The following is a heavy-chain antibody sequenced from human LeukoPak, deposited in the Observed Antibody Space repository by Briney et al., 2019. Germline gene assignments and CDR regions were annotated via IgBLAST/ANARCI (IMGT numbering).Heavy chain of an antibody. Sequence: ASVKVSCKASGYTFTSYYMHWVRQAPGQGLEWMGIINPSGGSTSYAQKFQGRVTMTRNTSISTAYMELSSLRSEDTAVYYCARGSMGIAAAGKFLADYWGQGTLVTVSS. CDR2: INPSGGST. D-gene: IGHD6-13*01. CDR3: ARGSMGIAAAGKFLADY. CDR1: GYTFTSYY. J-gene: IGHJ4*02. V-gene: IGHV1-46*01.